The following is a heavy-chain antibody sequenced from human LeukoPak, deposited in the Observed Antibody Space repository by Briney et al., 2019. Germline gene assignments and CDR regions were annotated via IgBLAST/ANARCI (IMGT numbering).Heavy chain of an antibody. CDR1: GFTFSDYD. CDR3: ARGNIVTGYTY. Sequence: PGGSLRLSCAASGFTFSDYDMHWVRQATGKGLEWVSAIGYGGDRHYSDSVKGRFTISRENAKNSLYLQVDSLGAGDTAVYYCARGNIVTGYTYWGQGALVTVSS. J-gene: IGHJ4*02. D-gene: IGHD3-9*01. CDR2: IGYGGDR. V-gene: IGHV3-13*04.